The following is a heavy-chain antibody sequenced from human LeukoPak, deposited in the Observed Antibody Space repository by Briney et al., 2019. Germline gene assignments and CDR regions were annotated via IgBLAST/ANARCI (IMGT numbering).Heavy chain of an antibody. J-gene: IGHJ4*02. V-gene: IGHV3-74*01. CDR1: GFTFSSYW. CDR3: ATSRSWYYFDC. Sequence: GGSLRLSCAASGFTFSSYWMHWVRQAPGKGLVWVSRINSDGSSTSYADSVKGRFTISRDNAKNTLYLQMNSLRAEDTAVYYCATSRSWYYFDCWGQGTLVTVSS. D-gene: IGHD6-13*01. CDR2: INSDGSST.